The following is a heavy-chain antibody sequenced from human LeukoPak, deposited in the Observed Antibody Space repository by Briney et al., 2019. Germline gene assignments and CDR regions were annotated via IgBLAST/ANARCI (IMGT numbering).Heavy chain of an antibody. D-gene: IGHD2-15*01. CDR3: ARSCSGGSCHSNAFDI. V-gene: IGHV4-34*01. J-gene: IGHJ3*02. CDR2: INHSGST. Sequence: SETLSLTCAVYGGSFSGYYWSWIRQPPGKGLEWLGEINHSGSTNYNPSLKSRVTISVDTSKNQFSLKLSSVTAADTAVYYCARSCSGGSCHSNAFDIWGQGTMVTVSS. CDR1: GGSFSGYY.